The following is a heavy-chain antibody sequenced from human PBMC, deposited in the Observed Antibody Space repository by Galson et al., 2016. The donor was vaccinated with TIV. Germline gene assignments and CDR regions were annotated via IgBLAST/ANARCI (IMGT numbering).Heavy chain of an antibody. CDR3: ASPPAYCSSSSCYYYFDY. V-gene: IGHV7-4-1*02. CDR2: INTNTGNP. D-gene: IGHD2-2*01. J-gene: IGHJ4*02. CDR1: EYTFTNYV. Sequence: SVKVSCKASEYTFTNYVMNWVRQAPGQGLEWMGWINTNTGNPTYAQGFTGRFVFSLDTSVSTAYLQISSLKAEDTAVYYCASPPAYCSSSSCYYYFDYWGQGTLVTVSS.